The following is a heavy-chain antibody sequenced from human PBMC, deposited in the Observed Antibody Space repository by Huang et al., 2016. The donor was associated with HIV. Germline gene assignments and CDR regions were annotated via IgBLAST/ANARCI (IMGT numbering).Heavy chain of an antibody. J-gene: IGHJ4*02. Sequence: QSTLKESGPTLVKPTQTLTLTCTFPGFSLTTSGVGVGWLRQPPGKALEWLALIYWDDATRYSPSLTTKLTITTDTSKNQVVLTMTNMDPVDTATYSCTHNVGPPVLPYWGQGTPVTVSS. CDR2: IYWDDAT. CDR3: THNVGPPVLPY. CDR1: GFSLTTSGVG. V-gene: IGHV2-5*02.